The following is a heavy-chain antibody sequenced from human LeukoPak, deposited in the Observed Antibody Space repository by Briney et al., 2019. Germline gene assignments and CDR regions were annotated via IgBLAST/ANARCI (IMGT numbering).Heavy chain of an antibody. CDR2: IYSGGST. CDR3: ARERSYYYDSSGYYGGSWFDP. CDR1: GLTVSSNY. V-gene: IGHV3-66*02. D-gene: IGHD3-22*01. J-gene: IGHJ5*02. Sequence: GGSLRLSCAASGLTVSSNYMSWVRQAPGKGLEWVSVIYSGGSTYYADSVKGRFTISRDNSKNTLYLQMNSLRAEDTAVYYCARERSYYYDSSGYYGGSWFDPWGQGTLVTVSS.